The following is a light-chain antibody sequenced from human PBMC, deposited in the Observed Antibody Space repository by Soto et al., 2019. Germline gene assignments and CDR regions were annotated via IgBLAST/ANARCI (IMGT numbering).Light chain of an antibody. CDR1: QSISSSY. J-gene: IGKJ2*01. CDR3: HQYVNSLYT. CDR2: GAS. Sequence: EIVVTQSPGTLSLSPGERATLSCRASQSISSSYLAWYQQKPGQAPRLLIYGASNRATGIPDRFSGSGSGTDFTLTISRLEPEDFAVYYCHQYVNSLYTFGQGTKLEIK. V-gene: IGKV3-20*01.